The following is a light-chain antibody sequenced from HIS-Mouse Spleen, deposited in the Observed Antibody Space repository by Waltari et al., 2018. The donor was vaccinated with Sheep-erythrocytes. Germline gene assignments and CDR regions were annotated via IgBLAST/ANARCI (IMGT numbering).Light chain of an antibody. J-gene: IGLJ2*01. Sequence: SYELTQPPSVSVSPGQTARITCSGDALPKQYAYWSQQKPGQAPVLVIYKDSERPSGIPERFSGSGSGTDFTLTISSLQAEDVAVYYCQQYYSTPLTFGGGTK. V-gene: IGLV3-25*02. CDR2: KDS. CDR3: QQYYSTPLT. CDR1: ALPKQY.